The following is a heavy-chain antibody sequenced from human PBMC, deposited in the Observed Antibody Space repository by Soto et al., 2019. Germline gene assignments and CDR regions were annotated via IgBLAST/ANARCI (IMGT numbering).Heavy chain of an antibody. J-gene: IGHJ6*02. CDR3: ARRMDYDYVWGSYPYGMDV. V-gene: IGHV5-51*01. CDR1: GYSFTSYW. Sequence: PGESLKISCKGSGYSFTSYWIGWVRQMPGKGLEWMGIIYPGDSDTRYSPSFQGQVTISADKSISTAYLQWSSLKASDTAMYYCARRMDYDYVWGSYPYGMDVWGQGTTVIVSS. CDR2: IYPGDSDT. D-gene: IGHD3-16*02.